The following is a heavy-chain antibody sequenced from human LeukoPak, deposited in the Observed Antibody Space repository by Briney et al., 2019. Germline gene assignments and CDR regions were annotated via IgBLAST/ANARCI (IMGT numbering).Heavy chain of an antibody. V-gene: IGHV3-15*01. D-gene: IGHD3-9*01. CDR1: GFTFTNAW. Sequence: GGSLRLSCAASGFTFTNAWMTWVRQAPGKGLEWVGRIKSNPDGGTTDYAAPVKGRFTISRDDSKNTLYLQMNSLKTEDTAVYYCTTYYDSLTGHYWAYWGQGTLATVSS. CDR2: IKSNPDGGTT. J-gene: IGHJ4*02. CDR3: TTYYDSLTGHYWAY.